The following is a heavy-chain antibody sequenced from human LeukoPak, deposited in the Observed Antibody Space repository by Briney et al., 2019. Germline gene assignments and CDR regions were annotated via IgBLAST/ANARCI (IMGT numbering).Heavy chain of an antibody. Sequence: PSETLSLTCTVSGGSISGYYWSWIRQPPGKGLEWIGYIYYSGSTNYNPSLKSRVTISVDTSKNQFSLKLSSVTAADTAVYYCARVRSPRGRYFDWASGAFDIWGQGTMVTVSS. CDR1: GGSISGYY. J-gene: IGHJ3*02. V-gene: IGHV4-59*01. D-gene: IGHD3-9*01. CDR2: IYYSGST. CDR3: ARVRSPRGRYFDWASGAFDI.